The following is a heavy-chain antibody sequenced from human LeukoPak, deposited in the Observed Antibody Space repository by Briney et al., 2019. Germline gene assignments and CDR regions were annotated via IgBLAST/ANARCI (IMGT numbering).Heavy chain of an antibody. CDR3: AKDRIAAADYFDY. CDR2: ISGSGEST. CDR1: GFTFSNYA. V-gene: IGHV3-23*01. J-gene: IGHJ4*02. Sequence: GGSLRLSCAASGFTFSNYAMSWVRQAPGKGLEWVPAISGSGESTYYTGSVRGRFTISRDNSKNTLYLQMNSLRAEDTAVYYCAKDRIAAADYFDYWGQGTLVTVSS. D-gene: IGHD6-13*01.